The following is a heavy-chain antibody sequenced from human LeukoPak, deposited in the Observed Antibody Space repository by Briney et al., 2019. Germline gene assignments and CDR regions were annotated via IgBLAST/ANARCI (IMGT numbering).Heavy chain of an antibody. CDR3: ARVRGSYSFDY. D-gene: IGHD1-26*01. Sequence: GGSLRFSGAAPRFTFRSNWMSWVRQAPGKGRDWVANIKQDGSEIYYVDSVKRRFTISRDNAKNSLYPPMNSLRAEDTAVYYCARVRGSYSFDYWGQGTLVTVSS. V-gene: IGHV3-7*01. CDR1: RFTFRSNW. J-gene: IGHJ4*02. CDR2: IKQDGSEI.